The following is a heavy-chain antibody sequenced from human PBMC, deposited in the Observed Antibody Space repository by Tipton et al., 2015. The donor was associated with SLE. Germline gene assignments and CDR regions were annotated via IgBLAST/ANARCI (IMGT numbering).Heavy chain of an antibody. V-gene: IGHV4-34*01. Sequence: TLSLTCTIYGGSFSDYSWSWIRQPPGKGLEWIGDINHSGNTTYNPSLKNPVTMSRDTSKNQFSLTLISVAAADTAVYYCATTSCSGGTCLVDHWGQGTLVTVSS. D-gene: IGHD2-15*01. J-gene: IGHJ4*02. CDR3: ATTSCSGGTCLVDH. CDR2: INHSGNT. CDR1: GGSFSDYS.